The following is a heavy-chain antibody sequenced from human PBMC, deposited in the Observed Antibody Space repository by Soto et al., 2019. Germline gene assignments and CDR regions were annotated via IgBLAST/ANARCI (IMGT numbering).Heavy chain of an antibody. J-gene: IGHJ5*02. CDR2: IYYSGST. Sequence: SETLSLTCTVSGGSISSSSYYWGWIRQPPGKGLEWIGSIYYSGSTYYNPSLKSRVTISVDTSKNQFSLNLSSVTAADTAVYYCARYHPGASWFDPCGQGTVVTVSS. V-gene: IGHV4-39*07. CDR1: GGSISSSSYY. D-gene: IGHD2-2*01. CDR3: ARYHPGASWFDP.